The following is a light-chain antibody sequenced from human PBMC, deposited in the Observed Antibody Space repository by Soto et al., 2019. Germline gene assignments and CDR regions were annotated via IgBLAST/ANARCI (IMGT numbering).Light chain of an antibody. V-gene: IGKV3-20*01. Sequence: EIVLTQSPGTLSLSPGERATLSCRASQSVSSNFFAWYQQKPGQAPRLVIYGTSSRPTGIPDRFSGSRSETEFTLTISRLEPEDFAVYYCQHFGTFGQGTKVEIK. CDR2: GTS. J-gene: IGKJ1*01. CDR3: QHFGT. CDR1: QSVSSNF.